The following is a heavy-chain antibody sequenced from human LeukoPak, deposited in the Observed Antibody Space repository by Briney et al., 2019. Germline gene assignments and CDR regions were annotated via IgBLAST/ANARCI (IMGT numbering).Heavy chain of an antibody. D-gene: IGHD3-22*01. CDR2: ISTSSSYI. CDR3: ARDDTHYGSSGSFYDAFDI. V-gene: IGHV3-21*01. CDR1: GFTFSSFS. J-gene: IGHJ3*02. Sequence: GGSLRLSCTASGFTFSSFSMNWVRQAPGKGLEWVSSISTSSSYIYYADSVKGRFTISRDNAKKSLHLQMNSLRAEDTAVYYCARDDTHYGSSGSFYDAFDIWGQGTMVTVSS.